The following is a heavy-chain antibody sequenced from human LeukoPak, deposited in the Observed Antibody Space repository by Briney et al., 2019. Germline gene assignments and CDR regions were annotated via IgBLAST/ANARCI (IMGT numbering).Heavy chain of an antibody. D-gene: IGHD6-6*01. CDR3: ARRGRSSSLDVPWFDS. J-gene: IGHJ5*01. V-gene: IGHV1-69*13. Sequence: ASVNVSCKASGVTLSSFTITWVRQAPGQGLEWLGGIIPVFGTANYAQKFQGRVTITADESTRTAYMELTSLRSEDTAVYYCARRGRSSSLDVPWFDSWGQGTLVTVSS. CDR2: IIPVFGTA. CDR1: GVTLSSFT.